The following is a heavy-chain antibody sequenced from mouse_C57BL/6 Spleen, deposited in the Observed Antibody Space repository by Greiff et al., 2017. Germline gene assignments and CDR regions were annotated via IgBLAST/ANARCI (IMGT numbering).Heavy chain of an antibody. V-gene: IGHV5-4*01. CDR1: GFTFSSYA. CDR2: ISDGGSYT. D-gene: IGHD4-1*02. J-gene: IGHJ2*01. Sequence: EVMLVESGGGLVKPGGSLKLSCAASGFTFSSYAMSWVRQTPEKRLEWVATISDGGSYTYYPDIIKGRFTISRDNAKNNLYLQMSHLKSEDTAMYYCARDSSTGTGFDYWGQGTTLTVSS. CDR3: ARDSSTGTGFDY.